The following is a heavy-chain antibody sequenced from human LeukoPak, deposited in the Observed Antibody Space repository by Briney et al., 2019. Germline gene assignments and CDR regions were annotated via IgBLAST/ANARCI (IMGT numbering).Heavy chain of an antibody. J-gene: IGHJ4*02. CDR3: AKVAVAGGY. Sequence: GGSLRLSCAASGLTFSTFGMHWVRQAPGKGLEWVAVISYDGRNTYYADSVKGRFTISRDNSKNTLYLQMNSLRAEDTAVYYCAKVAVAGGYWGQGTLVTVSS. CDR1: GLTFSTFG. V-gene: IGHV3-30*18. D-gene: IGHD6-19*01. CDR2: ISYDGRNT.